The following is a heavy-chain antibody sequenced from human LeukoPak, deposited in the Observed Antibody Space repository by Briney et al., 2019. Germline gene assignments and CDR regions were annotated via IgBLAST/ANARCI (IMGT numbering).Heavy chain of an antibody. D-gene: IGHD3-3*01. Sequence: GGSLRLSCAASGFTFSSYAMSWVRQAPGKGLEWVANIKQEGSDKYYVDSVKGRFTISRDNAKNSLFLQMNRLKVEDTAVYYCARVEWMGRMDYWGQGTLVTVSS. CDR2: IKQEGSDK. CDR3: ARVEWMGRMDY. V-gene: IGHV3-7*01. J-gene: IGHJ4*02. CDR1: GFTFSSYA.